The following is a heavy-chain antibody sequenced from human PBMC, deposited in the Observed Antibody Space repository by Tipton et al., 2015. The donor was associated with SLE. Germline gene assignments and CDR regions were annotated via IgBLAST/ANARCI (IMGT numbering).Heavy chain of an antibody. J-gene: IGHJ2*01. Sequence: SLRLSCAASGFTFSSYSMNWVRQAPGKGLEWVSSISSSSSYIYYADSVKGRFTISRDNAKNSLYLQMNSLRAGDTAVYYCARDKGGWYFDLWGRGTLVTVSS. CDR1: GFTFSSYS. V-gene: IGHV3-21*01. D-gene: IGHD3-16*01. CDR2: ISSSSSYI. CDR3: ARDKGGWYFDL.